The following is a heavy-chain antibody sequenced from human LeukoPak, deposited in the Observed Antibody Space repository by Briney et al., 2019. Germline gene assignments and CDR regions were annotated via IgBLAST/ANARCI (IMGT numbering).Heavy chain of an antibody. J-gene: IGHJ4*02. D-gene: IGHD6-19*01. CDR1: GGSFSGYY. Sequence: PSETLSLTCAVYGGSFSGYYWSWIRQPPGKGLEWIGEINHSGSTNYNPSLKSRVTISVDTSKNQFSLKLSSVTAADTAVYYCARDPTRSLQWLACLDYWGQGTLVTVSS. CDR2: INHSGST. V-gene: IGHV4-34*01. CDR3: ARDPTRSLQWLACLDY.